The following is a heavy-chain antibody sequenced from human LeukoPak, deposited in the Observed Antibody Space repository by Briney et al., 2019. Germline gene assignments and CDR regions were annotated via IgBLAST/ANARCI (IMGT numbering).Heavy chain of an antibody. Sequence: GESLKISCKGSGYSLTSYWIGWVRQMPGKGLEWMGIIYPGESDTKYSPSFQGQVTISADKSISTAYLQWGSLKASDTAMYYCARTHSNYMIDYWGQGTLVTVSS. J-gene: IGHJ4*02. CDR3: ARTHSNYMIDY. CDR2: IYPGESDT. CDR1: GYSLTSYW. D-gene: IGHD4-11*01. V-gene: IGHV5-51*01.